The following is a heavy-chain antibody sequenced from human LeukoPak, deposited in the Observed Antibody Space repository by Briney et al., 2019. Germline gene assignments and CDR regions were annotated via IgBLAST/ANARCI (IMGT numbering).Heavy chain of an antibody. CDR2: IYYSGST. Sequence: SETLSLTCTVSGGSISSYYWGWIRQPPGKGLEWIGSIYYSGSTYYNPSLKSRVTISVDTSKNQFSLKLSSVTAADMAVYYCARTCSSTSCYTDVDAFDIWDQGTMVTVSS. J-gene: IGHJ3*02. D-gene: IGHD2-2*02. CDR3: ARTCSSTSCYTDVDAFDI. V-gene: IGHV4-39*07. CDR1: GGSISSYY.